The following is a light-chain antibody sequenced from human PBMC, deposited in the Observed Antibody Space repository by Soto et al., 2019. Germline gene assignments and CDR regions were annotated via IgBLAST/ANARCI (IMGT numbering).Light chain of an antibody. Sequence: DIQMTQSPSTLSASVGDRVTITCRASQSISSWLAWYQQKPGKATKLLIYDTSRLESGVPSRFSGSGSGPEFTLTISSLQPDDIATYYCQQSNSYRYTFGQGTKMEIK. J-gene: IGKJ2*01. CDR2: DTS. CDR3: QQSNSYRYT. CDR1: QSISSW. V-gene: IGKV1-5*01.